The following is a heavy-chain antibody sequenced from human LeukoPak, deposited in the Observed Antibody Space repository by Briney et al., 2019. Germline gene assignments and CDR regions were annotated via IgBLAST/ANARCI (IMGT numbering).Heavy chain of an antibody. CDR1: GXTFSSYA. J-gene: IGHJ3*02. V-gene: IGHV3-23*01. CDR2: ISGSGGST. CDR3: AKYPQGGTDAFDI. Sequence: GGSLRLSCAASGXTFSSYAMSWVRQAPGKGLEWVSAISGSGGSTYYADSVKGRFTISRDNSKNTLYLQMNSLRAEDTAVYYCAKYPQGGTDAFDIWGQGTMVTVSS. D-gene: IGHD1-1*01.